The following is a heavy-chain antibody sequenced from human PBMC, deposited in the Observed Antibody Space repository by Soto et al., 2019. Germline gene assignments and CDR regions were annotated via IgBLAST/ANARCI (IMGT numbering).Heavy chain of an antibody. CDR1: GYTFSSYG. J-gene: IGHJ6*02. V-gene: IGHV1-18*01. D-gene: IGHD3-9*01. CDR3: ARGPNYDILTGNYDGMDV. Sequence: QVPLVQSGAEVKKPGASVKVSCKASGYTFSSYGISWVRQAPGQGLEWMGWISAYNGNTNYAQKLQGRVTMTTDTSTSTAYMELRSLSSDDTAVYYCARGPNYDILTGNYDGMDVWGQGTTVTVSS. CDR2: ISAYNGNT.